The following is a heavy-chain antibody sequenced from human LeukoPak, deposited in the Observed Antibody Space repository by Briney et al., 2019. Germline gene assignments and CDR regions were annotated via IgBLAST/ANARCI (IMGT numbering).Heavy chain of an antibody. D-gene: IGHD4-11*01. Sequence: GGSLRLSCAMSGLKFSSYGIHWVRQAPGKGLEWVAFIRYDGNKKDYADSVKGRFTISRDNSKKTLYLQMNSLRTEDTAVYYCARGSAVTANNFDFWGQGTLVTVSS. CDR1: GLKFSSYG. CDR3: ARGSAVTANNFDF. J-gene: IGHJ4*02. CDR2: IRYDGNKK. V-gene: IGHV3-30*02.